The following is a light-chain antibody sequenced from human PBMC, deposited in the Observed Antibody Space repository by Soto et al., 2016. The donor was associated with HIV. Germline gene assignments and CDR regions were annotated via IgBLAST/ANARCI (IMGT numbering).Light chain of an antibody. CDR2: GKN. CDR1: SLRNYY. J-gene: IGLJ3*02. Sequence: SSELTQDPAVSVALGQTVGITCQGDSLRNYYASWYQQKPGQAPVLVIYGKNNRPSGIPDRFSGFSSGNTASLTITGAQAEDEADYYCNSRDSSGNHWVFGGGTKLTVL. CDR3: NSRDSSGNHWV. V-gene: IGLV3-19*01.